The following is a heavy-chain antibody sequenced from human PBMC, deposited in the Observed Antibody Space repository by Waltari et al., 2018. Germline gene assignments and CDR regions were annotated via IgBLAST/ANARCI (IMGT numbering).Heavy chain of an antibody. J-gene: IGHJ3*02. CDR2: ISYDGSNK. CDR3: ARAQANYDFWSGYHDAFDI. CDR1: GFTFSSYA. Sequence: QVQLVESGGGVVQPGRSLRLSCAASGFTFSSYAMHWVRQAPGKGLEWVAVISYDGSNKYYADSVKGRFTIYRDNSKNTLYLQMNSLRAEDTAVYYCARAQANYDFWSGYHDAFDIWGQGTMVTVSS. D-gene: IGHD3-3*01. V-gene: IGHV3-30*01.